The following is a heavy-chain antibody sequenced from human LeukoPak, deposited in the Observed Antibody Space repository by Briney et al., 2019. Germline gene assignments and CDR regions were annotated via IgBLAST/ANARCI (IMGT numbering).Heavy chain of an antibody. CDR1: GLTFSSYS. V-gene: IGHV3-23*01. CDR2: ISGSGGST. D-gene: IGHD3-10*01. J-gene: IGHJ6*03. Sequence: GGSLRLSCAASGLTFSSYSMNWVRQAPGKGLEWVSAISGSGGSTYYADSVKGRFTISRDNSKNTLYLQMNSLRAEDTAVYYCAKVGGSRALYYYYMDVWGKGTTVTVSS. CDR3: AKVGGSRALYYYYMDV.